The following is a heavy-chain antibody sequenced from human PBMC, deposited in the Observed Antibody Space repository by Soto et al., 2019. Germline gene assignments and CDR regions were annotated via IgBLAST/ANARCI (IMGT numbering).Heavy chain of an antibody. J-gene: IGHJ6*02. D-gene: IGHD2-2*01. Sequence: QVQLVQSGAEVKKPGSSVKVSCKASGGTFGSYAISWVRQAPGQGLEWMGGIIPIPGTANYAQKFQGRVTIAADKSTSTAYMELSSLRSEDTAVYYCARSQGSSTSLEIYYYYYYGMDVWGQGPTVTVSS. CDR1: GGTFGSYA. V-gene: IGHV1-69*06. CDR2: IIPIPGTA. CDR3: ARSQGSSTSLEIYYYYYYGMDV.